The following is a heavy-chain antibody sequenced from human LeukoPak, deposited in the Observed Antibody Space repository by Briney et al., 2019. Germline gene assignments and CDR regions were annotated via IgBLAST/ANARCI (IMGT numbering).Heavy chain of an antibody. J-gene: IGHJ4*02. Sequence: ASVKVSCKASGYTFTGYFMHWVRQAPGQGLEWMGWINPNSGDTNYAQKFQGRVTMTRDTSISTAYMELSRLRSDDTAVYYCARDLDIVVVVAAGDWGQGTLVTVSS. CDR2: INPNSGDT. D-gene: IGHD2-15*01. CDR3: ARDLDIVVVVAAGD. CDR1: GYTFTGYF. V-gene: IGHV1-2*02.